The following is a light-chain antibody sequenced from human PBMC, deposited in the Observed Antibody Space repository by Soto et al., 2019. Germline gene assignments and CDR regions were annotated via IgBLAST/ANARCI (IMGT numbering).Light chain of an antibody. Sequence: EVVLTQSPVTLSLSPGERATLSCRASQSFRGLLAWYQQKPGQAPRLLIYGTSTRATGIPARFSGSGSGTDFTLTISSPQFEDFAVYYCQQYNNWPRTFGQGTKVDIK. CDR3: QQYNNWPRT. J-gene: IGKJ1*01. V-gene: IGKV3-15*01. CDR1: QSFRGL. CDR2: GTS.